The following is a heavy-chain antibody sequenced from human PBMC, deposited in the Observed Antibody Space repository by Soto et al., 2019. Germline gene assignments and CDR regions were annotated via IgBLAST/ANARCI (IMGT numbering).Heavy chain of an antibody. CDR3: ARDNGDPLGYFDL. J-gene: IGHJ2*01. D-gene: IGHD4-17*01. CDR1: GFTFSSYS. Sequence: GGSLRLSCAASGFTFSSYSMNWVRQAPGKGLEWVSYISSSSSTIYYADSVKGRFTISRDNAKNSLYLQMNSLRAEDTAVYYCARDNGDPLGYFDLWGRGTLVTVSS. CDR2: ISSSSSTI. V-gene: IGHV3-48*01.